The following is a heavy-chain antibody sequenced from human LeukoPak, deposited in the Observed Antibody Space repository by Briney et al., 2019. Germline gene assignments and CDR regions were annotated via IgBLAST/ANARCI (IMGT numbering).Heavy chain of an antibody. CDR3: ATVRYYYDSSGYGFRQLLYYYYMDV. CDR1: GYSENFYG. Sequence: GASVKVSCKTSGYSENFYGITWVRQVAGQGLEWMGGFDPEDGETIYAQKFQGRVTMTEDTSTDTAYMELSSLRSEDTAVYYCATVRYYYDSSGYGFRQLLYYYYMDVWGKGTTVTVSS. CDR2: FDPEDGET. J-gene: IGHJ6*03. V-gene: IGHV1-24*01. D-gene: IGHD3-22*01.